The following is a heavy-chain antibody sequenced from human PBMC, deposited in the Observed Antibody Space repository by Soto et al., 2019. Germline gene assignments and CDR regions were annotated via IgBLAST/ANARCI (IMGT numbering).Heavy chain of an antibody. Sequence: QVQLVQSGAEVKKPGASVKVSCKASGYTFTSYGISWVRQAPGQGLEWMGWISAYNGNTNYAQKLQGRVTMTTDTSTSTDYMELRSLRSDDTAVYYCARMAWFGELWEPYYYGMDVWGQGTTVTVSS. CDR3: ARMAWFGELWEPYYYGMDV. J-gene: IGHJ6*02. CDR2: ISAYNGNT. V-gene: IGHV1-18*01. D-gene: IGHD3-10*01. CDR1: GYTFTSYG.